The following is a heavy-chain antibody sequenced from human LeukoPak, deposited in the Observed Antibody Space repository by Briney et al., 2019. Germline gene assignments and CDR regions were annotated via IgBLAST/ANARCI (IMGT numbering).Heavy chain of an antibody. CDR2: IYSGGST. D-gene: IGHD3-22*01. CDR1: GFTVSSNY. CDR3: ARSYYYDSSGSDY. V-gene: IGHV3-53*01. Sequence: PGGFLRLSCAASGFTVSSNYMSWVRQAPGKGLEWVSVIYSGGSTYYADSVKGRFTISRDNSKNTLYLQMNSLRAEDTAVYYCARSYYYDSSGSDYWGQGTLVTVSS. J-gene: IGHJ4*02.